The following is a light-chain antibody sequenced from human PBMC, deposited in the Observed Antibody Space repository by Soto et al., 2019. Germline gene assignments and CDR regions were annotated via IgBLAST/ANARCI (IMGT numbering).Light chain of an antibody. CDR3: MQDIKSPGT. CDR1: QSLLHSNGYNY. Sequence: DIVMTQSPLSLPVTPGEPASISCRSSQSLLHSNGYNYLDWYLQKSGQSPQLLIYLGSNRASGVPDRFSGSGSGTDFTLNISRVEAEDVGVYYCMQDIKSPGTFGQGTRVEIK. CDR2: LGS. V-gene: IGKV2-28*01. J-gene: IGKJ5*01.